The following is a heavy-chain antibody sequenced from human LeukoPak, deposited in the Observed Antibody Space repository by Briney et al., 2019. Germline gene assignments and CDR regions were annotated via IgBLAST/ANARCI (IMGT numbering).Heavy chain of an antibody. CDR2: ISGDGGST. CDR3: AKDIEYDSSGYYLDPEYYFDY. J-gene: IGHJ4*02. Sequence: GGSLRLSCAASGFTFDDYAMHWVRQAPGKDLEWVSLISGDGGSTYYADSVKGRFTISRDNSKNSPYLQMNSLRTEDTALYYCAKDIEYDSSGYYLDPEYYFDYWGQGTLVTVSS. CDR1: GFTFDDYA. D-gene: IGHD3-22*01. V-gene: IGHV3-43*02.